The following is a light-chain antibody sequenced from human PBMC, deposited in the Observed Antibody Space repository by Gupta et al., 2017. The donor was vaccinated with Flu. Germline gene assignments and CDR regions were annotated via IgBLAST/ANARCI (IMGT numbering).Light chain of an antibody. J-gene: IGLJ2*01. CDR3: AAWDDSLSGLV. V-gene: IGLV1-47*02. CDR1: SSNIGSNY. Sequence: QSVLTQPPSASGTPGQRVTISCSGSSSNIGSNYVYWYQQLPGTAPKLLINSNNQRPSGVPDRCSGSKSGTSASLAISGLRSEDEADYYCAAWDDSLSGLVFGGGTKLTVL. CDR2: SNN.